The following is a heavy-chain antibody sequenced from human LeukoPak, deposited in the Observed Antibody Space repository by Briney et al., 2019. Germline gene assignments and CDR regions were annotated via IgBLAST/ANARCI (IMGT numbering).Heavy chain of an antibody. CDR1: GGSISSYY. Sequence: SETLSLTCTVSGGSISSYYWSWIRQPPGKGLEWIGYIYYSGSTNYNPSLKSRVTISVDTSKNQFSLKLSSVTAADTAVYYCARQEQQLIYNWFDPWGQGTLVTVSS. J-gene: IGHJ5*02. CDR3: ARQEQQLIYNWFDP. D-gene: IGHD6-13*01. V-gene: IGHV4-59*01. CDR2: IYYSGST.